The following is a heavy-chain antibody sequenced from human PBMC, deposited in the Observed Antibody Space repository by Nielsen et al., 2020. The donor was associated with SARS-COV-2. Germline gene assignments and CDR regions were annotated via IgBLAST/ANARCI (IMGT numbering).Heavy chain of an antibody. CDR2: MSYTGST. Sequence: GSLRLSCTISGGSISSTPYYWGWIRQPPGMGLEWIASMSYTGSTYYNPSLKSRVTMSLDTSENQFSLKLSSVTAADTAIYYCARAGSFYYYYYYMDVWGKGTTVTVSS. CDR3: ARAGSFYYYYYYMDV. CDR1: GGSISSTPYY. V-gene: IGHV4-39*07. J-gene: IGHJ6*03. D-gene: IGHD2/OR15-2a*01.